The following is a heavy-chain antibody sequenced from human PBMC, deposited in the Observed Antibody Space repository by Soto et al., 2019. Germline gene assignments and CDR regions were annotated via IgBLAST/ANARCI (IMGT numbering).Heavy chain of an antibody. CDR2: ISAYNGNT. D-gene: IGHD4-17*01. CDR3: ATMTTVTTVSGSYYYYGMDV. V-gene: IGHV1-18*01. J-gene: IGHJ6*02. Sequence: ASVKVSCKASGYTFTSYGISCVRQAPGQGLEWMGWISAYNGNTNYAQKLQGRVTMTTDTSTSTAYMELRSLRSDDTAVYYCATMTTVTTVSGSYYYYGMDVWGQGTTVTVSS. CDR1: GYTFTSYG.